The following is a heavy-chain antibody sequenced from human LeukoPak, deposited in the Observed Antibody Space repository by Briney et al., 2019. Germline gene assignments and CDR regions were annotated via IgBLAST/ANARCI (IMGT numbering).Heavy chain of an antibody. CDR3: ARHKKGGWYPLDY. V-gene: IGHV4-39*02. CDR2: IYYSGST. J-gene: IGHJ4*02. D-gene: IGHD6-19*01. CDR1: GGSLSSSSYY. Sequence: SETLSLTRAVSGGSLSSSSYYWGSIRQPPGKGLEWIGSIYYSGSTYYNPSRKSRVTISEDTSNNHYSLKLSSVTPADTAVYYCARHKKGGWYPLDYWGQGTLVTVSS.